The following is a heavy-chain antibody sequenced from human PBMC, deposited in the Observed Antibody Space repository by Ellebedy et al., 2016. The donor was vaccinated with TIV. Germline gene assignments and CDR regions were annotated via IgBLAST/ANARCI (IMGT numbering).Heavy chain of an antibody. D-gene: IGHD6-13*01. Sequence: GESLKISCAASGFTFSSYAMSWVRQAPGKGLEWVSTISGSGDSTYYADSVKGRFTISRDNSKNTLYLQMNSLRAEDTAVYYCATYSSSHSSFDYWGQGTLVTVSS. CDR1: GFTFSSYA. V-gene: IGHV3-23*01. J-gene: IGHJ4*02. CDR3: ATYSSSHSSFDY. CDR2: ISGSGDST.